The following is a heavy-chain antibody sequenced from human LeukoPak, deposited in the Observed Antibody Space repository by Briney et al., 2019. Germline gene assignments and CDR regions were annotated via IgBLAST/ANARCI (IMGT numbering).Heavy chain of an antibody. J-gene: IGHJ4*02. CDR3: ARGGYSGYDWDY. Sequence: SVKVSCKASGGTFSSYAISWVRQAPGQGLEWMGGVIPIFGTANYAQKFQGRVTITADESTSTAYMELSSLRSEDTAVYYCARGGYSGYDWDYWGQGTLVTVSS. CDR1: GGTFSSYA. D-gene: IGHD5-12*01. V-gene: IGHV1-69*13. CDR2: VIPIFGTA.